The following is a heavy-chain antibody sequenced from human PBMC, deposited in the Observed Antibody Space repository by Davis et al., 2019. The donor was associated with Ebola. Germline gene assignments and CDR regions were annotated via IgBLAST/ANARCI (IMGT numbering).Heavy chain of an antibody. CDR3: ARPSFRDGYTFDY. Sequence: KVSCKGSGYSFTSYWIGWVRQMPGKGLEWMGIIYPGDSDTRYSPSFQGQVTISADKSISTAYLQWSSLKASDTAMYYCARPSFRDGYTFDYWGQGTLVTVSS. J-gene: IGHJ4*02. CDR1: GYSFTSYW. V-gene: IGHV5-51*01. CDR2: IYPGDSDT. D-gene: IGHD5-24*01.